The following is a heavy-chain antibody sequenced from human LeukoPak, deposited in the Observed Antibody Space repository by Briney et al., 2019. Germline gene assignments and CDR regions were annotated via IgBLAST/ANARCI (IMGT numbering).Heavy chain of an antibody. D-gene: IGHD3-10*01. CDR3: AKDLGGIWFGELLGPYY. Sequence: PGGSLRLSCAASGFTFSSYAMRWVRQAPGKGLEWVSAISGSGGSTYYADSVKGRFTISRDNSKNTLYLQMNSLRAEDTAVYYCAKDLGGIWFGELLGPYYWGQGTLVTVSS. CDR1: GFTFSSYA. V-gene: IGHV3-23*01. CDR2: ISGSGGST. J-gene: IGHJ4*02.